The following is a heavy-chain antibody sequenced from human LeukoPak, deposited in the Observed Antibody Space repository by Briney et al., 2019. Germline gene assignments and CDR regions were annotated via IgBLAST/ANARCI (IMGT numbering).Heavy chain of an antibody. Sequence: PGGSLRLSCAASGFTFSNAWMSWVRQAPGKGLEWVGRIKSKTDGGTTDYAAPVKGRFTIPRDDSKNTLYLQMNSLKTEDTAVYYCTTDPQWELLPYYFDYWGQGTLVTVSS. CDR3: TTDPQWELLPYYFDY. V-gene: IGHV3-15*01. D-gene: IGHD1-26*01. CDR1: GFTFSNAW. J-gene: IGHJ4*02. CDR2: IKSKTDGGTT.